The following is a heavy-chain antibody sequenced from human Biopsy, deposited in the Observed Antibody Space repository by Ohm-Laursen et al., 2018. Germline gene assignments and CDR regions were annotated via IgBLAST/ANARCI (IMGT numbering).Heavy chain of an antibody. CDR2: IKRDGSQG. CDR3: TRDTTYYAGTTYYDALDV. CDR1: GFTFSTYW. Sequence: GSLRLSCAASGFTFSTYWMTWVRQAPGKGLEWVANIKRDGSQGNHADSVKGRFTISRDNAKNSLYLQMNSLRAEDTAVYYCTRDTTYYAGTTYYDALDVWGQGTTVTVSS. V-gene: IGHV3-7*01. D-gene: IGHD2/OR15-2a*01. J-gene: IGHJ3*01.